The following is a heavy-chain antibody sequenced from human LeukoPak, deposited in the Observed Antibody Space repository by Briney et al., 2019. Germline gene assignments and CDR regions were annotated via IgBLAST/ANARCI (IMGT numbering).Heavy chain of an antibody. CDR3: AADHNVAPRAFDI. V-gene: IGHV1-58*02. CDR1: GFTFTSSA. CDR2: IVVGSGNT. J-gene: IGHJ3*02. Sequence: RRASVNVSCKASGFTFTSSAMQWVRQARGQRLEGVGWIVVGSGNTNYAQKFQERVTITRDMSTSTAYMELSSLRSEDTAVYYCAADHNVAPRAFDIWGQGTMVTVSS. D-gene: IGHD3-10*02.